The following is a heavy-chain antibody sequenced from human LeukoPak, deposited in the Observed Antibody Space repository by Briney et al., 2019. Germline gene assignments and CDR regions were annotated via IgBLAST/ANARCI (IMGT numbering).Heavy chain of an antibody. CDR2: MYYSGSA. J-gene: IGHJ4*02. V-gene: IGHV4-39*01. CDR1: GGSISSRSYY. CDR3: AKGTSTVIEY. D-gene: IGHD4-11*01. Sequence: SETLSLTCTVSGGSISSRSYYWGWIRQPPGKGLEWIGSMYYSGSAYYNPSLKSRVTIFVDTPKNQFSLKLSSVTAADTAVYYCAKGTSTVIEYWGQGTLVTVSS.